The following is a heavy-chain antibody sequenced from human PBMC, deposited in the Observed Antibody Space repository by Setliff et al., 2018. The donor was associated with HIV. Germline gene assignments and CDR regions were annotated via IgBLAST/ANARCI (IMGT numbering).Heavy chain of an antibody. V-gene: IGHV4-39*07. Sequence: SETLSLTCIVSGGSISSSSYYWGWIRQPPGKGLEWIGTVYYSGSTYYNPSLKSRVTISVDTSEDQFSLKLSSVTAADTAVYYCARGSYYEYYYYMDVWGKGTTVTVS. CDR1: GGSISSSSYY. CDR2: VYYSGST. CDR3: ARGSYYEYYYYMDV. J-gene: IGHJ6*03. D-gene: IGHD1-26*01.